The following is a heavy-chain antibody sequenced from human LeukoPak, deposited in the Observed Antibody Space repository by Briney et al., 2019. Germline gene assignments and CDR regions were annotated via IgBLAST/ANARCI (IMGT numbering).Heavy chain of an antibody. CDR2: ISSSSSYI. CDR3: AVCQELAGFDY. V-gene: IGHV3-21*01. J-gene: IGHJ4*02. D-gene: IGHD1-26*01. CDR1: GFTFSSYS. Sequence: GGSLRLSCAASGFTFSSYSMNWVRQAPGKGLEWVSAISSSSSYIYYADSVKGRFTISRDNAKNSLYLQMNSLRAEDTAVYYCAVCQELAGFDYWGQGTLVTVSS.